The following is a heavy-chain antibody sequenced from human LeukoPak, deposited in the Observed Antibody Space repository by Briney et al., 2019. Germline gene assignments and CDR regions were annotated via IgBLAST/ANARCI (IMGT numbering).Heavy chain of an antibody. CDR1: GGSFSGYY. Sequence: SETLSLTCAVYGGSFSGYYWSWIRQPPGKGLEWIGEINHSGSTNYNPSLKSRVTISVDTSKNQFSLKLSSVTAADTAVYYCARGGILSSSSPPNYYYYYYYMDVWGKGTTVTVSS. D-gene: IGHD6-6*01. J-gene: IGHJ6*03. CDR2: INHSGST. CDR3: ARGGILSSSSPPNYYYYYYYMDV. V-gene: IGHV4-34*01.